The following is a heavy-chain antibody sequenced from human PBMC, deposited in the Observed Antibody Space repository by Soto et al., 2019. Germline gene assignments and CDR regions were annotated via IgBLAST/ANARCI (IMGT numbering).Heavy chain of an antibody. Sequence: ASVKVSCKASGGTFSSYAISWVRQAPGQGLEWMGGIIPIFGTANYAQKFQGRVTITADESTSTAYMELSSLRSEDTAVYYCARDLDWNGPLYYYGMDVWGQGTTVTVSS. CDR2: IIPIFGTA. CDR3: ARDLDWNGPLYYYGMDV. D-gene: IGHD1-1*01. V-gene: IGHV1-69*13. CDR1: GGTFSSYA. J-gene: IGHJ6*02.